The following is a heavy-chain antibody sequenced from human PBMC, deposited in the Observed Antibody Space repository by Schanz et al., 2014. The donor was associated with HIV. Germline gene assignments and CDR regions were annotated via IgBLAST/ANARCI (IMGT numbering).Heavy chain of an antibody. CDR1: GLPFSTSA. J-gene: IGHJ3*02. Sequence: DVQILESGGGLVQPGGSRRLSCAVSGLPFSTSAMSWVRQAPGKGLEWVSDISGSGGSTYYADSVKGRFTISRDNSKNTLSLQMNSLRAEDTAVYFCARDVAGCSGTSCYSDAFDIWGQGTLVTVSS. CDR2: ISGSGGST. V-gene: IGHV3-23*01. CDR3: ARDVAGCSGTSCYSDAFDI. D-gene: IGHD2-2*01.